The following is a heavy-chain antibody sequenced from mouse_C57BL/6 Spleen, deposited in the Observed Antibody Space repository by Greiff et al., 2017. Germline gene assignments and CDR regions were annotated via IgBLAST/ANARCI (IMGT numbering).Heavy chain of an antibody. Sequence: QVQLQQPGAELVMPGASVKLSCKASGYTFPSYWMHWVKQRPGQGLEWIGEIDPSDSYTNYNQKFKGKSTLTVDKSSSTAYMQLSSLTSEDSAVYYCERSRYYGSSSYYAMDYWGQGTSVTVSS. CDR2: IDPSDSYT. CDR1: GYTFPSYW. V-gene: IGHV1-69*01. CDR3: ERSRYYGSSSYYAMDY. J-gene: IGHJ4*01. D-gene: IGHD1-1*01.